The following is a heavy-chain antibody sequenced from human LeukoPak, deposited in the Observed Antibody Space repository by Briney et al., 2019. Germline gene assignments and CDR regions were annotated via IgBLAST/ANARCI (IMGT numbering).Heavy chain of an antibody. CDR3: ARVRFDYYGSGSYKD. CDR2: INEDGSEK. V-gene: IGHV3-7*01. CDR1: GFTFSDYY. J-gene: IGHJ4*02. Sequence: GGSLRLSCAASGFTFSDYYMSWIRQAPGKGLEWVANINEDGSEKYYVDSVKGRFTISRDNAKNSLYLQMNSLRAEDTAVYYCARVRFDYYGSGSYKDWGQGTLVTVSS. D-gene: IGHD3-10*01.